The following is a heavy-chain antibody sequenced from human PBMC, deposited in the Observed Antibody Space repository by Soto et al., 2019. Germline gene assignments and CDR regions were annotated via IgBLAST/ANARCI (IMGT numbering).Heavy chain of an antibody. D-gene: IGHD2-15*01. V-gene: IGHV2-26*01. Sequence: QVTLKESGPVLVNPTETLTLTCTVSGFSLSNARMGVSWIRQPPGKALEWLAHIFSNDEKSYSTSLKSRLTISKDTYKSQVVLTITNMDPVDTATYYCARIWGRYCSGGSCYWFDPWGQGTLVTVSS. CDR3: ARIWGRYCSGGSCYWFDP. CDR1: GFSLSNARMG. CDR2: IFSNDEK. J-gene: IGHJ5*02.